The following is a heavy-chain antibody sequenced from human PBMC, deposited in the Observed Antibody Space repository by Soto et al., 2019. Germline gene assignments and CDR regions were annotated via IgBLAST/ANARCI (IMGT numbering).Heavy chain of an antibody. V-gene: IGHV5-51*01. CDR2: IYPGDSDT. CDR3: ARLRYCSSTSCSYGMDV. Sequence: GESLKISCKASGYNFTSYWIGWVRQMPGKGLEWMGIIYPGDSDTRYSPSFQGQVTISADKSISTAYLQWSSLKASDTAMYYCARLRYCSSTSCSYGMDVWGQGTTVTVSS. J-gene: IGHJ6*02. CDR1: GYNFTSYW. D-gene: IGHD2-2*01.